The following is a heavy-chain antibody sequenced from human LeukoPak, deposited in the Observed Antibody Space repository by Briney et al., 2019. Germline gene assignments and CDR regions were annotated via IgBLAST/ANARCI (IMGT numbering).Heavy chain of an antibody. D-gene: IGHD5-12*01. Sequence: GGSLSLSCAASGCTFSSYAMSWVRQPPGKGLEWVAAISGSGGSTYYADSVTGRFTISRDNSKNTLYLQMNSLRAEDTAVYYCAKATGYGIVATIFDSWGQGTLVTVSS. V-gene: IGHV3-23*01. CDR2: ISGSGGST. CDR1: GCTFSSYA. CDR3: AKATGYGIVATIFDS. J-gene: IGHJ4*02.